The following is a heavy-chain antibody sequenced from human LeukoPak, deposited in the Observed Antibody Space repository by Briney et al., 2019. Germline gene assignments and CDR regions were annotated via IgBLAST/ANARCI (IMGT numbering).Heavy chain of an antibody. Sequence: SETLSLTCAVYGGSFSGYYWSWIRQPPGKGLEWIGEINHSGSTNYNPSLKSRVTISVDTSKNQFSLKLSSVTAADTAVYYCAGRGYYDYVWGSYRPYYFDYWGQGTLVTVSS. CDR1: GGSFSGYY. D-gene: IGHD3-16*02. J-gene: IGHJ4*02. V-gene: IGHV4-34*01. CDR2: INHSGST. CDR3: AGRGYYDYVWGSYRPYYFDY.